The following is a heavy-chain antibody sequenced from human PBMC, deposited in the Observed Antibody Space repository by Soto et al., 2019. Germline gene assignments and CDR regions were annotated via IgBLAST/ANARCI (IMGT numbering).Heavy chain of an antibody. D-gene: IGHD3-3*01. CDR2: IHPGDSQT. V-gene: IGHV5-51*01. CDR3: ARHWRDAYQRGGFDI. J-gene: IGHJ3*02. Sequence: PGASLKISCKGSGYSFTSYWIGWVRRMPGKGLEWMAMIHPGDSQTRFSLSFQGQVSTSVDKSISTAYLHLSSLKASDTAIYYCARHWRDAYQRGGFDIWGLGTVVTVSS. CDR1: GYSFTSYW.